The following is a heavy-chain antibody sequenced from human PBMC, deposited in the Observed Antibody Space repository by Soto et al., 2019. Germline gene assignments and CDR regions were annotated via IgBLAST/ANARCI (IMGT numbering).Heavy chain of an antibody. V-gene: IGHV1-2*02. D-gene: IGHD3-22*01. CDR1: GYTFTSYY. CDR2: INPITGGT. J-gene: IGHJ4*02. Sequence: ASVKVSCKASGYTFTSYYIHWVRQAPGQGLEWMGWINPITGGTNYAPKFQGRVTMTRDTSITTAYMELSSLRSDNTAVYYCARNYYYISDRDYLDYWVQGTPVTVSS. CDR3: ARNYYYISDRDYLDY.